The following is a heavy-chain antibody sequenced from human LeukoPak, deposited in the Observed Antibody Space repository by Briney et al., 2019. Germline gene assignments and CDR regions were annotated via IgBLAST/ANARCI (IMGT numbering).Heavy chain of an antibody. D-gene: IGHD3-10*01. J-gene: IGHJ4*02. CDR3: AKDRAFGQFLWGNDY. V-gene: IGHV3-30*02. CDR2: IRSDGSDK. Sequence: SGGSLRLSCAASGFIFSTYGMHWVRRAPGKGLEWVAFIRSDGSDKYYAVSVKGRFTISRDNSKNTLYLQMNSLRAEDTALYYCAKDRAFGQFLWGNDYWGQGTLVTVSS. CDR1: GFIFSTYG.